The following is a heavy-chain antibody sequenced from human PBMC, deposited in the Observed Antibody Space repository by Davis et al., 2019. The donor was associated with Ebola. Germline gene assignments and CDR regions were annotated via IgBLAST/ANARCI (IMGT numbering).Heavy chain of an antibody. CDR2: IYPGDSDT. CDR1: GYNFTRFW. Sequence: GESLKISCKGSGYNFTRFWIGWVRQMPGKGLEWMGIIYPGDSDTRYSPSFQGQVTISADKSTSTAYLQWSGLKASDTAMYYCARVGRLSPDYNHYVMDVWGQGTTVTVSS. J-gene: IGHJ6*02. D-gene: IGHD1-14*01. V-gene: IGHV5-51*01. CDR3: ARVGRLSPDYNHYVMDV.